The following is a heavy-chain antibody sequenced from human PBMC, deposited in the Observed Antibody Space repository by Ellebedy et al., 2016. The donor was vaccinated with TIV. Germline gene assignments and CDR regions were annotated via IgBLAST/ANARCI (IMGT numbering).Heavy chain of an antibody. CDR1: GLIFSDHY. Sequence: GESLKISCAASGLIFSDHYIDWVRQAPGKGLEWVGRTRNKANSYTTEYAASVKVRFTISRDDSKNSLYLQMYRLKTEDTAVYYCARASRIEGTYYFDYWGQGTLVTVSS. CDR2: TRNKANSYTT. J-gene: IGHJ4*02. V-gene: IGHV3-72*01. D-gene: IGHD1-1*01. CDR3: ARASRIEGTYYFDY.